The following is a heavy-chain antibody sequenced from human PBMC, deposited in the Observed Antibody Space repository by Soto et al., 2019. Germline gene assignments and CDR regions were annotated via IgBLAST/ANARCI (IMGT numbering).Heavy chain of an antibody. CDR2: ISYDGSNK. V-gene: IGHV3-30*18. Sequence: GGSLRLSFAASGFTFSSYGMHWVRQAPSKCLEWVAVISYDGSNKYYADSVKGRFTISRDNSKNTLYLQMNSLRAEDTAVYYCAKAMDYYDSSGHPYFDYWAQGTLVTVSS. J-gene: IGHJ4*02. D-gene: IGHD3-22*01. CDR3: AKAMDYYDSSGHPYFDY. CDR1: GFTFSSYG.